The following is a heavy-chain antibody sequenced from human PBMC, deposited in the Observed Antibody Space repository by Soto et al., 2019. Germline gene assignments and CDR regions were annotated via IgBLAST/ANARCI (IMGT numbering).Heavy chain of an antibody. V-gene: IGHV4-39*01. CDR2: VYYSGTT. CDR1: GGSISSSPYY. D-gene: IGHD3-16*01. CDR3: AHIRAHNNYGGLDP. Sequence: SETLSLTCIVSGGSISSSPYYWAWIRQPPGKALEWIGSVYYSGTTYRNPSLKSRATLSVDRSKNQFSLQLSSVTAADPAVYYCAHIRAHNNYGGLDPWGPGSLVTVSS. J-gene: IGHJ5*02.